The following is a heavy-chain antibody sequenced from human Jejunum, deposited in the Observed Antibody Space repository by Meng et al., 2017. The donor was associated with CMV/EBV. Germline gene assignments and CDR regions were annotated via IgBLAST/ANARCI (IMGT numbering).Heavy chain of an antibody. V-gene: IGHV3-7*01. CDR2: IKQDGTEK. Sequence: AASGFTFSSYWVSWVRQAPGKGPEWVANIKQDGTEKYYVDSVKGRFTISRDNAENSLYLQMDGLRAEDTAVYYCARTVGATPFDYWGQGNLVTVSS. J-gene: IGHJ4*02. D-gene: IGHD1-26*01. CDR3: ARTVGATPFDY. CDR1: GFTFSSYW.